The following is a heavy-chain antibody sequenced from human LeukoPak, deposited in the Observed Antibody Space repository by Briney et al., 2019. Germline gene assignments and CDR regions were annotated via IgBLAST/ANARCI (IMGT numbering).Heavy chain of an antibody. Sequence: ASVKVSCKASGYTFTSYDINWVRQATGQGLEWMGWMNPNSGNTGYAQKFQGRVTMTRNTSISTAYMELSSLKSEDTAVYYCATLLYYYYGMDVWGQGTTVTVSS. CDR3: ATLLYYYYGMDV. CDR1: GYTFTSYD. CDR2: MNPNSGNT. D-gene: IGHD2-15*01. V-gene: IGHV1-8*01. J-gene: IGHJ6*02.